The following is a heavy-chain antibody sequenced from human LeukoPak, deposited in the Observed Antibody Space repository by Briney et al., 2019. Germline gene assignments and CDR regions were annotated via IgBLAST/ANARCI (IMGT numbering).Heavy chain of an antibody. Sequence: SETLSLTCAVYGGSFSGYYWSWVRQPPGKGLEWIGEINHSGSTNYNPSLKSRVTISVDTSKNQFSLKLASVTAADTAVYYCASSTVADFDYWGQGTLVTVSS. D-gene: IGHD5-12*01. CDR3: ASSTVADFDY. CDR1: GGSFSGYY. V-gene: IGHV4-34*01. CDR2: INHSGST. J-gene: IGHJ4*02.